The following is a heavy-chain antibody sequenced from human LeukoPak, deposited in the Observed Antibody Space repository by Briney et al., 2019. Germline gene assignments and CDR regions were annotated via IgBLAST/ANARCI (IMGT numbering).Heavy chain of an antibody. CDR1: GGSISSYY. V-gene: IGHV4-59*01. CDR3: ARARMGTDAFDI. CDR2: IYYSGST. D-gene: IGHD5-24*01. J-gene: IGHJ3*02. Sequence: SETLSLTCTVSGGSISSYYWSWIRQPPGKGLEWIGYIYYSGSTSYNPSLKSRVTISVDTSKNQFSLKLSSVTAADTAVYYCARARMGTDAFDIWGQGTMVTVSS.